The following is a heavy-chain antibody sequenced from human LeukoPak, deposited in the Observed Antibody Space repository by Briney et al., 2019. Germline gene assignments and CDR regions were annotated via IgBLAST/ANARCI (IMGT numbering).Heavy chain of an antibody. CDR2: INPNSGGA. Sequence: GESLKISCKGSGYSFTSYWIGWVRQMPRKGLEWMGWINPNSGGADYAQKFQGRVTMTRDTSISTVYMTLSSLRSDDTAVYYCARGPPEYCSGGTCYSGRNWFDPWGQGTLVTVSS. V-gene: IGHV1-2*02. CDR1: GYSFTSYW. D-gene: IGHD2-15*01. CDR3: ARGPPEYCSGGTCYSGRNWFDP. J-gene: IGHJ5*02.